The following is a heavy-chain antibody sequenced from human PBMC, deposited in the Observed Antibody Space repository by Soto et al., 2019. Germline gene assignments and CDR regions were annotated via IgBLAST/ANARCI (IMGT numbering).Heavy chain of an antibody. CDR3: ARDLWGYCGTDCYPLDV. CDR1: GGSISSYY. Sequence: SETLSLTCTVSGGSISSYYWSWVRQPPGKGLEWIGYMYNTGSTVYNPSLKSRVTISVDTSKNQFSLKLNAVTAADTAVYYCARDLWGYCGTDCYPLDVWGQGTTVT. D-gene: IGHD2-21*02. V-gene: IGHV4-59*01. CDR2: MYNTGST. J-gene: IGHJ6*02.